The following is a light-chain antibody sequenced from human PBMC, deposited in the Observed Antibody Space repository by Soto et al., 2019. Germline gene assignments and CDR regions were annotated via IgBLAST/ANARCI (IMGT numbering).Light chain of an antibody. J-gene: IGKJ5*01. CDR2: GAS. Sequence: EIVLTQSPGTLSLSPGEEATLSCRASQSVDSNYLAWYQQKPGQAPRLLIYGASSRATGIPDRFSGSGSGTDFTLTISRLEPEDFAVYYCQQYGSSTITFGQGTRLEIK. V-gene: IGKV3-20*01. CDR1: QSVDSNY. CDR3: QQYGSSTIT.